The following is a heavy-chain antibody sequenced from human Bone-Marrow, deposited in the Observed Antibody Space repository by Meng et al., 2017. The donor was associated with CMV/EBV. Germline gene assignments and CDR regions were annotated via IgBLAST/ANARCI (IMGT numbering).Heavy chain of an antibody. CDR3: ARRGMMTTRGYWFDP. CDR1: GYSFSNYW. J-gene: IGHJ5*02. D-gene: IGHD4-17*01. Sequence: GESLKISCEGSGYSFSNYWIDWVRQMPGKGLEWMGSIYPGDSDTRYSPSFQGQVTFSVDKSIRTAYLQWSSLKASDTATYYCARRGMMTTRGYWFDPWGQGTLVTGSS. V-gene: IGHV5-51*01. CDR2: IYPGDSDT.